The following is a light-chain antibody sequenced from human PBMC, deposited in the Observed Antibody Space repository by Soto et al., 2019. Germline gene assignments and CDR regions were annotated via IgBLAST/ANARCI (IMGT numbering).Light chain of an antibody. CDR2: DVS. V-gene: IGKV1-39*01. CDR3: QQYKSSST. J-gene: IGKJ1*01. Sequence: DIQMTQSPSSLSASVGDRVTISCRASQTISTYLHWYQHKPGRAPRLLISDVSTLQSGVPGRFRGSGSGTEFTLTITSLQPDDFGVYYCQQYKSSSTFGQGTKVDIK. CDR1: QTISTY.